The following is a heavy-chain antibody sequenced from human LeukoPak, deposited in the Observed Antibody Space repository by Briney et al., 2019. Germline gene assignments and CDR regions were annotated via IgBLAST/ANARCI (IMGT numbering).Heavy chain of an antibody. V-gene: IGHV3-21*01. CDR2: ISSSSTYI. J-gene: IGHJ3*02. CDR1: GFTFSSYA. D-gene: IGHD3-22*01. Sequence: GGSLRLSCAASGFTFSSYAMHWVRQAPGKGLEWVSSISSSSTYIYYADSVKGRFTISRDNAKNSLYLQMNSLRAEDTAVYYCARVGYYDSSGYYHEDAFDIWGQGTMVTVSS. CDR3: ARVGYYDSSGYYHEDAFDI.